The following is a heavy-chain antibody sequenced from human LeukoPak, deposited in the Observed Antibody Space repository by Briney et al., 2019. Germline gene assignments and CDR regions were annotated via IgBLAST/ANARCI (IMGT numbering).Heavy chain of an antibody. V-gene: IGHV1-2*04. CDR2: INPNSGGT. Sequence: ASVKVSCKASGYTFTDYYTHWVRQAPGQGLEWMGWINPNSGGTNYAQKFQGWVTMTRDTSISTAYMELSSLRSEDTAVYYCARGSSGPIDYWGQGTLVTVSS. D-gene: IGHD3-22*01. CDR3: ARGSSGPIDY. J-gene: IGHJ4*02. CDR1: GYTFTDYY.